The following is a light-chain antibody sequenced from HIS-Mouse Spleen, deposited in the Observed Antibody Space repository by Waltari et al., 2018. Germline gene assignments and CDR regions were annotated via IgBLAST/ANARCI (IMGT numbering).Light chain of an antibody. Sequence: QSALTQPSSVSGSPGPSITSSCSGTSSDVGGYNYGSWYQQHPGKAPKLMIYDVSNRPSGVSNRFSGSKSGNTASLTISGLQAEDEADYYCSSYTSSSFNVVFGGGTKLTVL. CDR3: SSYTSSSFNVV. V-gene: IGLV2-14*03. CDR2: DVS. J-gene: IGLJ2*01. CDR1: SSDVGGYNY.